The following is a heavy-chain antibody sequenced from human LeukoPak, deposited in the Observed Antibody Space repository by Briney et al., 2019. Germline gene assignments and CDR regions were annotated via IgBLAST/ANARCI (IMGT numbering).Heavy chain of an antibody. D-gene: IGHD6-19*01. CDR2: IYPGDSAT. J-gene: IGHJ4*02. CDR1: GYSLNNYW. V-gene: IGHV5-51*01. Sequence: GLSLKISCKVSGYSLNNYWLGWVRRMARRGLEWRGIIYPGDSATRYSPAFQGQVTISADKSISTAYLQWSSLKASDSAMYYCARRLAVANVGYFDYWGQGTLVTVS. CDR3: ARRLAVANVGYFDY.